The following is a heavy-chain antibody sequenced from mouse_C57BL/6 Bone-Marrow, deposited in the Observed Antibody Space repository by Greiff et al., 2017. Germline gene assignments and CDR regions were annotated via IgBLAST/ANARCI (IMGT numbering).Heavy chain of an antibody. V-gene: IGHV14-4*01. CDR2: IDPENGDT. CDR3: TSLQSVDY. Sequence: DVQLQESGAELVRPGASVKLSCTASGFNIKDDYMHWVKQRPEQGLEWIGWIDPENGDTESASKFQGKATITADTSSNTAYLQLSSLTSEDTAVYYYTSLQSVDYWGQGTTLTVSS. CDR1: GFNIKDDY. J-gene: IGHJ2*01. D-gene: IGHD2-10*01.